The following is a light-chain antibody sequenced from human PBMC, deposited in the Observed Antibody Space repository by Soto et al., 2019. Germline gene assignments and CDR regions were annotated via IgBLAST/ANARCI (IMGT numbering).Light chain of an antibody. CDR1: QSFSTY. J-gene: IGKJ4*01. V-gene: IGKV1-27*01. CDR3: QQTFNRPVI. Sequence: DCQMTQSPSSLSASVGDRVTITCRASQSFSTYLAWYQQKPGKVPKLLISGISTLQSGVPSRFSGSGYGTDFTLSISSLQPEDFATYYCQQTFNRPVIFGGGTKVEI. CDR2: GIS.